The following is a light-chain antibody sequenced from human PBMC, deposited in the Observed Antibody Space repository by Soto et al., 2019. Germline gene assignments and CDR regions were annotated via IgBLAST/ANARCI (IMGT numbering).Light chain of an antibody. CDR1: SSDVGGSNF. CDR2: DVA. V-gene: IGLV2-14*03. Sequence: QSVLTQPASVSDSPGQSITISCTGTSSDVGGSNFVSWYQQHPGKPPKLIIYDVANRPSGVSNRFSGSKSGSTASLIISRLQTEDEADYYCVSYTSSTPYVFGTGIKVIV. CDR3: VSYTSSTPYV. J-gene: IGLJ1*01.